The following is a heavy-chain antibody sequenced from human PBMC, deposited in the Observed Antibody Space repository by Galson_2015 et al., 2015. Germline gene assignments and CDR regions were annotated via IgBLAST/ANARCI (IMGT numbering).Heavy chain of an antibody. Sequence: SLRLSCAASGFTFSSYWMSWVRQAPGKGLEWVANIKQDGSEKYYVDSVKGRFTISRDNAKNSLYLQMNSLRAEDTAVYYCARDSSGWKYYYYGMDVWGQGTTVTISS. CDR1: GFTFSSYW. J-gene: IGHJ6*02. CDR3: ARDSSGWKYYYYGMDV. D-gene: IGHD6-19*01. V-gene: IGHV3-7*03. CDR2: IKQDGSEK.